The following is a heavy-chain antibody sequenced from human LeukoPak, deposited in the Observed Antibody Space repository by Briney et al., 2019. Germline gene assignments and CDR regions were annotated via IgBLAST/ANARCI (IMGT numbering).Heavy chain of an antibody. J-gene: IGHJ5*02. CDR3: AKRAPKEYYPMFDP. CDR2: ISYDGSNK. Sequence: GRSLRLSCAASGFTFSSYGMHWVRQAPGKGLEWVAVISYDGSNKYYADSVKGRFTISRDNSKNTLHLQMNSLRAEDTAVYYCAKRAPKEYYPMFDPWGQGTLVTVSS. D-gene: IGHD3-10*01. V-gene: IGHV3-30*18. CDR1: GFTFSSYG.